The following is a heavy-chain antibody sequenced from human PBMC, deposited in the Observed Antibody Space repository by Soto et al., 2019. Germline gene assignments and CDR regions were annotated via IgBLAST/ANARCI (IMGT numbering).Heavy chain of an antibody. J-gene: IGHJ4*02. Sequence: GASVKVSCKASGGTFSSYAISWVRQAPGQGLEWMGGIIPIFGTANYAQKFQGRVTITADESTSTAYMELSSLRSEDTAVYYCARGRRLSIAAAWESFDYWGQGTLVTVSS. CDR2: IIPIFGTA. D-gene: IGHD6-13*01. CDR3: ARGRRLSIAAAWESFDY. V-gene: IGHV1-69*13. CDR1: GGTFSSYA.